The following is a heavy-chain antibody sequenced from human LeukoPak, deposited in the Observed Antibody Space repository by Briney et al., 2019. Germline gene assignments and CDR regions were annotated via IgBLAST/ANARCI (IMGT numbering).Heavy chain of an antibody. J-gene: IGHJ5*02. CDR1: GFTFDDYG. D-gene: IGHD3-10*01. V-gene: IGHV3-20*01. Sequence: PGGSLRLSCAASGFTFDDYGMSWVRQAPGKGLEWVSGINWNGGSTGYADSVKGRFTISRDNAKNSLYLQMNSLRAEDTALYHCARDSEWFGELANWFDPWGQGTLVTVSS. CDR2: INWNGGST. CDR3: ARDSEWFGELANWFDP.